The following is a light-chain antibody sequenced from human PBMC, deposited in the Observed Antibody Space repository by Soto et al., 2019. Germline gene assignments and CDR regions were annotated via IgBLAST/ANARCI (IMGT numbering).Light chain of an antibody. J-gene: IGLJ2*01. CDR2: DND. Sequence: QSVLTQPPSVSTAPGQTVTISCSGSSSNIGNNYVSWYQQFPGTAPKLLISDNDKRPSGIPDRFSGSKSGTSATLAITGLQTGDEADYYCGTWDSSLRAGVIGGGTKVTVL. V-gene: IGLV1-51*01. CDR1: SSNIGNNY. CDR3: GTWDSSLRAGV.